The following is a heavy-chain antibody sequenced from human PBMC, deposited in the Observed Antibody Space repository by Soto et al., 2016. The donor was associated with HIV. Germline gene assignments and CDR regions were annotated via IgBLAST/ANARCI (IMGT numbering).Heavy chain of an antibody. V-gene: IGHV3-53*02. Sequence: EVQLVETGGGLIQPGGSLRLSCAASGFTVGSNYMSWVRQAPGKGLEWVSVIYSGGNTYYADSVKGRFAISRDNSKNTLYLQMNSLRAEDTAVYYCARGGYYYDSTVRGGGYYGMDVWGQGTTVTVSS. CDR3: ARGGYYYDSTVRGGGYYGMDV. CDR2: IYSGGNT. D-gene: IGHD3-22*01. J-gene: IGHJ6*02. CDR1: GFTVGSNY.